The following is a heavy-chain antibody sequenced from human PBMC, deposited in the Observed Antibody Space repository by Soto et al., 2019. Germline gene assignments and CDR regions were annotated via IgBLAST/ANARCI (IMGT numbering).Heavy chain of an antibody. CDR2: ISSSGSTI. J-gene: IGHJ6*02. D-gene: IGHD3-10*01. CDR1: GFTFSSYE. V-gene: IGHV3-48*03. Sequence: GGSPRLSCAASGFTFSSYEMNWVRQAPGKGLEWVSYISSSGSTIYYADSVKGRFTISRDNAKNSLYLQMNSLRAEDTAVYYCARADSVLLWFGELLYYYYYYGMDVWGQGTTVTVSS. CDR3: ARADSVLLWFGELLYYYYYYGMDV.